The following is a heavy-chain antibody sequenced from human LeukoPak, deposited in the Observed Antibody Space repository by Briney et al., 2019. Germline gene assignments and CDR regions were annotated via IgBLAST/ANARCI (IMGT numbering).Heavy chain of an antibody. CDR1: GVTFSRYA. Sequence: GGSLRLSCAASGVTFSRYAMSWVRQAPGKGLEWVSDISGSGGSTYYADPVKGGFTTSRNNSKNTLYPQMNSLRAEDTAVYYCAKEMGIDYWGQGTLVTVSS. V-gene: IGHV3-23*01. CDR2: ISGSGGST. D-gene: IGHD7-27*01. J-gene: IGHJ4*02. CDR3: AKEMGIDY.